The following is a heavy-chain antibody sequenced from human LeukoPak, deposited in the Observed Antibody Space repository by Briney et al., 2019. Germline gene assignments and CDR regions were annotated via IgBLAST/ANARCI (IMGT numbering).Heavy chain of an antibody. Sequence: GGSLRLSCAASGFTFSSYAMSWVRQAPGKGLEWVSYISSSSSTIYYADSVKGRFTISRDNAKNSLYLQMNSLRAEDTAVYYCARPEYYGSTFWGQGTLVTVSS. J-gene: IGHJ4*02. D-gene: IGHD3-10*01. CDR2: ISSSSSTI. V-gene: IGHV3-48*04. CDR3: ARPEYYGSTF. CDR1: GFTFSSYA.